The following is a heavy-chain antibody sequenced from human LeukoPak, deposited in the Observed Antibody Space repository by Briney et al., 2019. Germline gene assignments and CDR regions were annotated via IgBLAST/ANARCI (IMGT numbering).Heavy chain of an antibody. D-gene: IGHD3-9*01. Sequence: VASVKVSCKASGGTFSSYAISWVRQAPGQGLEWMGGIIPIFGTANYAQKFQGRVTITADKSTSTAYMELSSLRSEDTAVYYCASIRYYDILTGYPYYYGMDVWGKGTTVTVSS. V-gene: IGHV1-69*06. J-gene: IGHJ6*04. CDR2: IIPIFGTA. CDR1: GGTFSSYA. CDR3: ASIRYYDILTGYPYYYGMDV.